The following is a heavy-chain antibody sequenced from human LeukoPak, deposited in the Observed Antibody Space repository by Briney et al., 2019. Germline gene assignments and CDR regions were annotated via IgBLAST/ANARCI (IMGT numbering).Heavy chain of an antibody. CDR2: IRSKAYGGTT. Sequence: GGSLRLSCAASAFTLSSDWMTWVRQAPGKGLEWVGFIRSKAYGGTTEYAASVKGRFTISRDDSKSIAYLQMNSLKTEDTAVYYCTRDVAGSSGSKYYFDYWGQGTLVTVSS. V-gene: IGHV3-49*04. J-gene: IGHJ4*02. CDR1: AFTLSSDW. D-gene: IGHD3-22*01. CDR3: TRDVAGSSGSKYYFDY.